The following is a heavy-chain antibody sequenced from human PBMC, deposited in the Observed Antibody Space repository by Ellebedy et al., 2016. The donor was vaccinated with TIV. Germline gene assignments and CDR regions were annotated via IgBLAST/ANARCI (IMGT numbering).Heavy chain of an antibody. CDR1: GFTFGDYP. Sequence: PGGSLRLSCTASGFTFGDYPLSWVRQAPGKGLEWVGFIRSTPYGGTTEYAASVKGRFTISRDDSKSIAYLQMNSLKTEDTAVYYCTRVRGSVGMEVWGQGTTVTVSS. J-gene: IGHJ6*02. CDR3: TRVRGSVGMEV. V-gene: IGHV3-49*04. CDR2: IRSTPYGGTT. D-gene: IGHD3-10*01.